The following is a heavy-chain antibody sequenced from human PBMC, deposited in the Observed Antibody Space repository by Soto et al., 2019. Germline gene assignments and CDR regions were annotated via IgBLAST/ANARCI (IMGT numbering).Heavy chain of an antibody. CDR3: AANEYYYDSSGYPFDY. Sequence: GGSLRLSCAASGFTFSSYAMSWVRQAPGKGLEWVSAISGSGGSTYYADSVKGRFTISRGNSKNTLYLQMNSLRAEDTAVYYCAANEYYYDSSGYPFDYWGQGTLVTVSS. V-gene: IGHV3-23*01. CDR2: ISGSGGST. J-gene: IGHJ4*02. D-gene: IGHD3-22*01. CDR1: GFTFSSYA.